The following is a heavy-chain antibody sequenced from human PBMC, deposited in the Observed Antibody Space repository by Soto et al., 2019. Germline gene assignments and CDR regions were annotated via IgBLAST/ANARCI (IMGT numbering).Heavy chain of an antibody. J-gene: IGHJ4*02. Sequence: GASVKVSCKASGFTFTSYCISWVRQAPGQGLERMGWISAYNGNTNYAQKLQGRVTMTTDTSTSTAYMELRSLRSDDTAVYYFARGGPLIAVAATPSPFDYWGQGTLVTVSS. V-gene: IGHV1-18*01. CDR2: ISAYNGNT. CDR1: GFTFTSYC. D-gene: IGHD6-19*01. CDR3: ARGGPLIAVAATPSPFDY.